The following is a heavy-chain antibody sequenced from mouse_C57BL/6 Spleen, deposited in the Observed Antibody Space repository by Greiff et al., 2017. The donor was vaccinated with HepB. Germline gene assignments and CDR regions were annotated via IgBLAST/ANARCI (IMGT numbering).Heavy chain of an antibody. CDR2: IRSGGSYT. Sequence: EVKLVESGGDLVKPGESLKLSCSASGFTFSSYGLCWVRQTPDKRLEWVATIRSGGSYTYYPDSVKERFTISRDNAKNTLYLQMSSLKSEDTAMYYCARQGIYYDYAIDYWGQGTTLTVSS. V-gene: IGHV5-6*01. J-gene: IGHJ2*01. CDR1: GFTFSSYG. CDR3: ARQGIYYDYAIDY. D-gene: IGHD2-4*01.